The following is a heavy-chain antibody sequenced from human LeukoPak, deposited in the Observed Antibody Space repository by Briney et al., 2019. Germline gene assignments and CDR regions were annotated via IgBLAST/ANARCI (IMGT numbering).Heavy chain of an antibody. CDR3: ARDVGRGVGAPNLI. D-gene: IGHD1-26*01. CDR1: GFTFNTYG. CDR2: ISSSSSYI. Sequence: GGSLRLSCAASGFTFNTYGMNWVRQAPGKGLEWVSSISSSSSYIYYADSVKGRFTISRDNAKNSLYLQMNSLRAEDTAVYYCARDVGRGVGAPNLIWGQGTMVTVSS. V-gene: IGHV3-21*01. J-gene: IGHJ3*02.